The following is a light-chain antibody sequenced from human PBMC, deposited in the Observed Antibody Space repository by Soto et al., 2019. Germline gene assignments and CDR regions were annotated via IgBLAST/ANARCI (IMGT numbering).Light chain of an antibody. CDR2: AAS. CDR3: QQSYSNPTT. Sequence: AIQMTQSPSSLSASLGDRVTISCRASQGIGNDLGWYQQKPGKAPKVLILAASNLQTGVPSRFRGSGSGTDFTLTISSLQPEDFGTYYCQQSYSNPTTFGQGTRLEIK. V-gene: IGKV1-6*01. J-gene: IGKJ5*01. CDR1: QGIGND.